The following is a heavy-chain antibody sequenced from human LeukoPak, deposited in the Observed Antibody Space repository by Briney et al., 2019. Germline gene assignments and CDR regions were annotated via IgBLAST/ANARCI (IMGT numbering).Heavy chain of an antibody. J-gene: IGHJ4*02. V-gene: IGHV3-30*03. Sequence: GGSLRLSCAASGFTFSNYGMHWVRQAPGKGLEWVAVISYDGSNKYYADSVKGRFTISRDNSKDTLYLQMNSLRAEDTAVYYCAQLSSWSSQVDYWGQGTLVTVSS. CDR3: AQLSSWSSQVDY. CDR1: GFTFSNYG. CDR2: ISYDGSNK. D-gene: IGHD6-13*01.